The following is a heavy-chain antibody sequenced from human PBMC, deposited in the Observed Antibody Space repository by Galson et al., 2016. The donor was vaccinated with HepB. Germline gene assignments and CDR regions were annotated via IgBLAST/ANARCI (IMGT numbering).Heavy chain of an antibody. CDR2: IDPSDSYT. D-gene: IGHD5-24*01. J-gene: IGHJ5*02. V-gene: IGHV5-10-1*04. Sequence: QSGAEGKKSGESLRISCKASGYNFTNYWINWVRQMPGKGLEWMGRIDPSDSYTNYNPSFRGQVTMSADNSMSTAYLQWASLRASDTAIYYCARPKFEKQMAKGYDLWGQGTLVTVSS. CDR1: GYNFTNYW. CDR3: ARPKFEKQMAKGYDL.